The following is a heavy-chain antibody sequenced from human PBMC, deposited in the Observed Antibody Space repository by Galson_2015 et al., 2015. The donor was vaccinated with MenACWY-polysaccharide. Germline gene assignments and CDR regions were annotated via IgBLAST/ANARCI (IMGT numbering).Heavy chain of an antibody. V-gene: IGHV1-3*01. CDR3: ARDSENLDY. J-gene: IGHJ4*02. Sequence: SVKVSCKASGYILTNYAMHWVRQAPGQSFEWMGWISAGNGRTEYSQKFQGRVTITGDTSASTAYMEVSSLRSEDTAVYYCARDSENLDYWGQGTLVTVSS. CDR1: GYILTNYA. CDR2: ISAGNGRT. D-gene: IGHD6-19*01.